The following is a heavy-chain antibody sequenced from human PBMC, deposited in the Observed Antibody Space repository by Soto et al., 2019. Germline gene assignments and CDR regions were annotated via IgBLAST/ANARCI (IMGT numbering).Heavy chain of an antibody. J-gene: IGHJ4*02. V-gene: IGHV4-34*01. CDR3: ARGDFQLPD. Sequence: QVQLQQWGAGLLKPSETLSLTCAVYGGSFSGYYWSWIRQPPGKGLEWIGEINHSGSTNYNPSLKSRVTISVDTSKSQFSLNLSSVAAADTAVYYCARGDFQLPDWGQGTLVTVSS. CDR1: GGSFSGYY. D-gene: IGHD3-3*01. CDR2: INHSGST.